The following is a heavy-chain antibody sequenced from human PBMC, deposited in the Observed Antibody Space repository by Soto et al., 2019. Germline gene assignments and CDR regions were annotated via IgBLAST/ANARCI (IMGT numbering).Heavy chain of an antibody. CDR1: GFTFSSYW. Sequence: GGSLGLSCAASGFTFSSYWMSWVRQAPGKGLEWVANIKQDGSEKYYVDSVKGRFTISRDNAKNSLYLQMNSLRAEDTAVYYCARVLYSGYDFGPEYYYYGMDVWGQGTTVTVSS. V-gene: IGHV3-7*05. CDR3: ARVLYSGYDFGPEYYYYGMDV. CDR2: IKQDGSEK. J-gene: IGHJ6*02. D-gene: IGHD5-12*01.